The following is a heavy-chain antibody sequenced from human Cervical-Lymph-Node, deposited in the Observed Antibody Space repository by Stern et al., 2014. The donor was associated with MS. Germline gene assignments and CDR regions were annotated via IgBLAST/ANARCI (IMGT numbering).Heavy chain of an antibody. Sequence: MQLVESGGAVVQPARSLRLSCAASGFTFSSYGMHWVRQAPRKGLERVTVISYDGNHKYYAASVKGRFTISRDNSKNTLHLQMNSVTPDDTAIYYCARDYEDTSMLFDHWGQGTLVTVSS. CDR1: GFTFSSYG. D-gene: IGHD2-8*01. J-gene: IGHJ4*02. CDR3: ARDYEDTSMLFDH. CDR2: ISYDGNHK. V-gene: IGHV3-30*03.